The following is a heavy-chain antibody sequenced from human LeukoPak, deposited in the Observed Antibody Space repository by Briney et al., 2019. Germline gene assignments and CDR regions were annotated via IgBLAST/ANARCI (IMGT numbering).Heavy chain of an antibody. CDR1: GFTFSSYW. Sequence: GGSLRLSCAASGFTFSSYWMNWARQAPGKGLEWVASINHNGNVNYYVDSVKGRFTISRDNAKNSLYLQMSNLRAEDTAVYFCARGGGLGVWGQGATVTVSS. J-gene: IGHJ6*02. CDR3: ARGGGLGV. V-gene: IGHV3-7*03. D-gene: IGHD3-16*01. CDR2: INHNGNVN.